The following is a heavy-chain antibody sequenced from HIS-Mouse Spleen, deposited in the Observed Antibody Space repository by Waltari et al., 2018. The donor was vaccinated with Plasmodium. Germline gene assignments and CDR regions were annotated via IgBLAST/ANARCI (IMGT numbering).Heavy chain of an antibody. D-gene: IGHD4-17*01. CDR3: ARTGDYGGNS. V-gene: IGHV4-34*01. CDR2: INHSGST. J-gene: IGHJ4*02. Sequence: QVQLQQWGAGLLKPSETLSLTCAVYGGSFSGYYWSWIRQPPGKGLEWIGEINHSGSTNDNPSLKSRVTISVDTSKNQFSLKLSSVTAADTAVYYCARTGDYGGNSWGQGTLVTVSS. CDR1: GGSFSGYY.